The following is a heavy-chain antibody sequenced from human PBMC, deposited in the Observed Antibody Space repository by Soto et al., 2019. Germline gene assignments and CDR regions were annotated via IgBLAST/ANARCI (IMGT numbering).Heavy chain of an antibody. CDR3: ARKAKDDFWSGYPWFDP. Sequence: QVQLVESGGGVVQPGRSLRLSCAASGFTFSSYGMHWVRQAPGKGLEWVAVIWYDGSNKYYADSVKGRFTISRDNSKNTLYLQMNSLRAEDTAVYYCARKAKDDFWSGYPWFDPWGQGTLVTVSS. D-gene: IGHD3-3*01. V-gene: IGHV3-33*01. J-gene: IGHJ5*02. CDR1: GFTFSSYG. CDR2: IWYDGSNK.